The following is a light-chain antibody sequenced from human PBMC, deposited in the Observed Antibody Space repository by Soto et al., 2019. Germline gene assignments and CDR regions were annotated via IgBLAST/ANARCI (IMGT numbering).Light chain of an antibody. Sequence: AIRMTHSPSSLSASTGDRVTITSRASRGISSYLAWYQQKPGKAPKLLIYAASTLQSGVPSRFSGSGSGTDFTLTISCLQSEDFATYCCQHFSTYPWTFGQGTKVDIK. CDR3: QHFSTYPWT. V-gene: IGKV1-8*01. CDR1: RGISSY. CDR2: AAS. J-gene: IGKJ1*01.